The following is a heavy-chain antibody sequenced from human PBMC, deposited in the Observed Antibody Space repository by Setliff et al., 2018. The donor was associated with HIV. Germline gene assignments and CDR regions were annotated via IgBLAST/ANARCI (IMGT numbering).Heavy chain of an antibody. CDR2: IYHTGST. CDR3: ARVQYHYVNNGDSYYFTH. V-gene: IGHV4-4*02. D-gene: IGHD3-10*02. Sequence: PSETLSLTCAVSGGSISSSNWWSWVRQPPGKGLEWIGEIYHTGSTNYSPSLKSRVTISVDKSKNQFSLRLNSVTAADTAVYYCARVQYHYVNNGDSYYFTHWGHGTLVTVSS. J-gene: IGHJ4*01. CDR1: GGSISSSNW.